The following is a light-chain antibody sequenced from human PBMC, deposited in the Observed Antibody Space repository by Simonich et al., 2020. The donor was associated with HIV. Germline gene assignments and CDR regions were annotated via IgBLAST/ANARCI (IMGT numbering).Light chain of an antibody. Sequence: SYELTQPPSVSVSPGQTARNTCPGDALPKKYAYWDQQKSGQAPVLVIYEDSTRPSGSGIPERCSGSSSGTMATLTISGAQVEDEADYYCCSTDSSGDHRVFGGGTKLTVL. CDR3: CSTDSSGDHRV. J-gene: IGLJ2*01. CDR2: EDS. CDR1: ALPKKY. V-gene: IGLV3-10*01.